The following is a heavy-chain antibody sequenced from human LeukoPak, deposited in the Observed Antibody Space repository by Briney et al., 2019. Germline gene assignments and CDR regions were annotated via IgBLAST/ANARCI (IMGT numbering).Heavy chain of an antibody. D-gene: IGHD3-10*01. J-gene: IGHJ4*02. Sequence: SVKVSCKASGGTFSSYAISWVRQAPGQGLEWMGGIIPIFGTANYAQKFQGRVTITADESTSTAYMELSSLRSEDTAVYYCARSLDYDMVRGAVDYWGQGTLVTVSS. CDR3: ARSLDYDMVRGAVDY. CDR1: GGTFSSYA. V-gene: IGHV1-69*13. CDR2: IIPIFGTA.